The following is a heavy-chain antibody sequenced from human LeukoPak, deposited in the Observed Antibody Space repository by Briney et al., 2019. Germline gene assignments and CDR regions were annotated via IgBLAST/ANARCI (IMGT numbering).Heavy chain of an antibody. CDR3: TTQYCSSTTCLYPFDY. CDR1: GFTFINAW. CDR2: IKRKTDAGTT. Sequence: GGSLRLSCAASGFTFINAWMSWVRQAPGKGLEWVGHIKRKTDAGTTDYAAPVKGRFTISRDDSKNTPYLQMNSLKTEDTAMYYCTTQYCSSTTCLYPFDYWGQGTLVTVSS. D-gene: IGHD2-2*01. J-gene: IGHJ4*02. V-gene: IGHV3-15*01.